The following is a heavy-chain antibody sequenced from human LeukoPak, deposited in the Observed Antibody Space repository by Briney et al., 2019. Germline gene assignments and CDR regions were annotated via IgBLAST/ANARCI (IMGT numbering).Heavy chain of an antibody. CDR3: AKRPVLRFLEWLSPNYLYNWFDP. CDR1: GFTFSSYA. Sequence: GGSLRLSCAASGFTFSSYAMSWVRQAPGKGLEWVSAISGSGGSTYYADSVKGRFTISRDNSKNTLYLQMNSLRAEDTAVYYCAKRPVLRFLEWLSPNYLYNWFDPWGQGTLVTVSS. J-gene: IGHJ5*02. V-gene: IGHV3-23*01. D-gene: IGHD3-3*01. CDR2: ISGSGGST.